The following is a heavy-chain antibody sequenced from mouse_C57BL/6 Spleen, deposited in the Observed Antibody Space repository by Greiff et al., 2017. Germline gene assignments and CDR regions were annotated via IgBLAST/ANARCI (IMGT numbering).Heavy chain of an antibody. J-gene: IGHJ3*01. CDR2: IDPETGGT. CDR1: GYTFTDYE. CDR3: TRGLDSSGFPFAY. D-gene: IGHD3-2*02. V-gene: IGHV1-15*01. Sequence: QVQLKQSGAELVRPGASVTLSCKASGYTFTDYEMHWVKQTPVHGLEWIGAIDPETGGTAYNQKFKGKAILTADKSSSTAYMELRSLTSEDSAVYYCTRGLDSSGFPFAYWGQGTLVTVSA.